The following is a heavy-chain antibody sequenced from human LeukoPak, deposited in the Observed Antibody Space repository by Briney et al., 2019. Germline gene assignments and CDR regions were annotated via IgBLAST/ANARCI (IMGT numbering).Heavy chain of an antibody. CDR1: GGTFSRYA. J-gene: IGHJ5*02. CDR3: ARDIGYCSSTSCQGFDP. Sequence: ASVKVSCKASGGTFSRYAISWVRQAPGQGLEWMGRIIPILGIANYAQKFQGRVTITADKSTSTAYMELSSLRSEDTAVYYCARDIGYCSSTSCQGFDPWGQGTLVTVSS. D-gene: IGHD2-2*03. V-gene: IGHV1-69*04. CDR2: IIPILGIA.